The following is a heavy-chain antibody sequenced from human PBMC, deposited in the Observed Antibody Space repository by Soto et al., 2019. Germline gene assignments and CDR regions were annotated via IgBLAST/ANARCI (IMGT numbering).Heavy chain of an antibody. D-gene: IGHD3-10*01. CDR3: ARLMNGSGSYYYYYYYMDV. J-gene: IGHJ6*03. V-gene: IGHV4-59*08. Sequence: PSETLSLTCTVSGGSISSYYWSWIRQPPGKGLEWIGYIYYSGSTNYNPSLKSRVTISVDTSKNRFSLKLSSVTAADTAVYYCARLMNGSGSYYYYYYYMDVWGKGTTVTVSS. CDR2: IYYSGST. CDR1: GGSISSYY.